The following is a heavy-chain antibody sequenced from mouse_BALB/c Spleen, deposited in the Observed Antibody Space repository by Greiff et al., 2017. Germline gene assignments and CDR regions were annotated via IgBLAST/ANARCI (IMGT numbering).Heavy chain of an antibody. V-gene: IGHV1-9*01. CDR1: GYTFSSYW. J-gene: IGHJ3*01. Sequence: QVQLKQSGAELMKPGASVKISCKATGYTFSSYWIEWVKQRPGHGLEWIGEILPGSGSTNYNEKFKGKATFTADTSSNTSYMQLSSLTSEDSAVYYCARRYGGNWFAYWGQGTLVTVSA. CDR3: ARRYGGNWFAY. D-gene: IGHD1-1*02. CDR2: ILPGSGST.